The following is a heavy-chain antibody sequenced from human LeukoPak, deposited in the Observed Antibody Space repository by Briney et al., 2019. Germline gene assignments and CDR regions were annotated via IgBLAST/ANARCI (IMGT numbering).Heavy chain of an antibody. V-gene: IGHV3-33*01. CDR1: GFTFSTYG. D-gene: IGHD3-3*01. CDR3: AGGVDTSGHSSQLDP. CDR2: IQSDGSKE. Sequence: GGSLRLSCATAGFTFSTYGIHWVRQTPGEGLEWAAAIQSDGSKEYYGDSVKGRFTISRDSSRNTVYLQMNSLRDEDTAVYYCAGGVDTSGHSSQLDPWGQGTLVTVSS. J-gene: IGHJ5*02.